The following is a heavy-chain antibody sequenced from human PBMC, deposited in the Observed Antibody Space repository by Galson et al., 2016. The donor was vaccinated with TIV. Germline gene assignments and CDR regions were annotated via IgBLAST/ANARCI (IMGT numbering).Heavy chain of an antibody. CDR3: ARGAGPLAPNPGDY. V-gene: IGHV1-18*01. CDR1: GYTFTSYG. Sequence: SVKVSCKASGYTFTSYGINWVRQAPGQGLDWMGWISGYNDNTIYAQRLQGRVTVTTDTSTSTVYMELRSLRSDDTAVYYCARGAGPLAPNPGDYWGPGTPVTVFS. J-gene: IGHJ4*02. CDR2: ISGYNDNT.